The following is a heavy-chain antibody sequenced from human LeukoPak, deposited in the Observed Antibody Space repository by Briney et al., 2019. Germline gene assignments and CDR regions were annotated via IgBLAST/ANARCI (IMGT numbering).Heavy chain of an antibody. D-gene: IGHD7-27*01. CDR1: GFTFSASD. CDR3: TRHMGNAATRFDY. J-gene: IGHJ4*02. V-gene: IGHV3-73*01. CDR2: VRSKADSYAP. Sequence: GGSLRLSCAACGFTFSASDMHGVRQASGKGLEGVGRVRSKADSYAPGYAASLKGRFTISRDDSKNTAYLQMNSLKTEDTAVYYCTRHMGNAATRFDYWGQGTLVTVSS.